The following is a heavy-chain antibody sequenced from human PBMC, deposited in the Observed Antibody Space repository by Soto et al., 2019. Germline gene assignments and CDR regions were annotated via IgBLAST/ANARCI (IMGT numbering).Heavy chain of an antibody. CDR3: AREGYCSGGSCYWYGMDV. J-gene: IGHJ6*02. Sequence: GGSLRLSCAASGFTFSSYWMSWVRRAPGKGLEWVANIKQDGSEKYYVDSVKGRFTISRDNAKNSLYLQMNSLRAEDTAVYYCAREGYCSGGSCYWYGMDVWGQGTTVTVSS. V-gene: IGHV3-7*03. CDR2: IKQDGSEK. D-gene: IGHD2-15*01. CDR1: GFTFSSYW.